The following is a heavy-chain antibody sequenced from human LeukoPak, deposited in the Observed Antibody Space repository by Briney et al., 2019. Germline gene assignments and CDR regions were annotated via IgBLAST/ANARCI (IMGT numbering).Heavy chain of an antibody. V-gene: IGHV1-18*01. J-gene: IGHJ4*02. D-gene: IGHD6-19*01. CDR3: GGGPMRSSGGGYFDY. CDR2: ISVYNGNT. CDR1: GYTFTSYG. Sequence: ASVKVSCKASGYTFTSYGISWVRQAPGQGLEWMGWISVYNGNTDYAQKLQGRVTMTTDTSTSTVYMELRSLRSDDTAMYYCGGGPMRSSGGGYFDYWGQGTLVTVSS.